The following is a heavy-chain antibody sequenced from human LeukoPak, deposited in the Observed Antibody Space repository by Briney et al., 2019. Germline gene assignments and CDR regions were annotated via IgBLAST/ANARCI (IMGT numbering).Heavy chain of an antibody. D-gene: IGHD3-9*01. V-gene: IGHV4-39*01. Sequence: SETLSLTCTVSGGSISSSSGYYWGWIRQPPGKGLECIGTIYYSGTTYYNPSLKSRVTISVDTSKNQFSLKLSSVTAADTAVYYCARQLGRYFDWLFGWFDPWGQGTLVTVSS. J-gene: IGHJ5*02. CDR2: IYYSGTT. CDR1: GGSISSSSGYY. CDR3: ARQLGRYFDWLFGWFDP.